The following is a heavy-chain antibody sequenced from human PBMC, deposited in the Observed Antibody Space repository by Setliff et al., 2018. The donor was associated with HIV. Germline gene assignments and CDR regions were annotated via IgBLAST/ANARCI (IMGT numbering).Heavy chain of an antibody. Sequence: PSETLSLTCTVSGDYASNSRYYWAWIRQPPGKGLEYIGSIHYDENTYYNPSLKSRVTISIDTYKNQFALSLTPVTDADTAVYYCSRGQGCGGGCHYAFEMWGQGTMVTVSS. D-gene: IGHD2-21*02. CDR1: GDYASNSRYY. J-gene: IGHJ3*02. CDR3: SRGQGCGGGCHYAFEM. V-gene: IGHV4-39*02. CDR2: IHYDENT.